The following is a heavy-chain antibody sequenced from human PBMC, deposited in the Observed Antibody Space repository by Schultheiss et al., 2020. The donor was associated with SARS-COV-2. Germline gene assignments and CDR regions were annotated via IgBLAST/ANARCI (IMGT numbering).Heavy chain of an antibody. D-gene: IGHD5-24*01. CDR2: ISGSGGST. Sequence: GESLKISCAASGFTFSNAWMSWVRQAPGKGLEWVSAISGSGGSTSYADSVKGRFTISRDNAKNTLYLQMNSLRAEDTAVYYCARGGGDGYAYWGQGTLVTVSS. CDR1: GFTFSNAW. V-gene: IGHV3-74*01. CDR3: ARGGGDGYAY. J-gene: IGHJ4*02.